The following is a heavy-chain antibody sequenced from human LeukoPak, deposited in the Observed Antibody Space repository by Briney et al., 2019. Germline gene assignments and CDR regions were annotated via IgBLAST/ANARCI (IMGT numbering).Heavy chain of an antibody. CDR1: GFTFSSYS. CDR3: ARVDWPAFSFDA. D-gene: IGHD3-9*01. Sequence: GGSLRLSCAASGFTFSSYSMTWVRQAPGKGLQWVSYISSSSVTIYYADSVTGRFAISRDNARNSLDLQMNSLRDEDTAVHYCARVDWPAFSFDAWGQGTLVTVSS. J-gene: IGHJ3*01. CDR2: ISSSSVTI. V-gene: IGHV3-48*02.